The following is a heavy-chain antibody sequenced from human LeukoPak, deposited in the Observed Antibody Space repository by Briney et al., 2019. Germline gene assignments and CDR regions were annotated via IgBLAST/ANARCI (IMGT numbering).Heavy chain of an antibody. V-gene: IGHV4-39*01. CDR1: GGSISSSSYY. D-gene: IGHD4-23*01. Sequence: PSETLSLTCTVSGGSISSSSYYWGWIRQPPGKGLEWIGSIYYSGSTCYNPSLKSRVTISVDTSKNQFSLKLSSVTAADTAVYYCARQEPTTVVTPGAFDIWGQGTMVTVSS. J-gene: IGHJ3*02. CDR2: IYYSGST. CDR3: ARQEPTTVVTPGAFDI.